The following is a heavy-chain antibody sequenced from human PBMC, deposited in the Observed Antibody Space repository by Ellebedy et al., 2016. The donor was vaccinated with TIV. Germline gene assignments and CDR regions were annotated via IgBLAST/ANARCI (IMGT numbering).Heavy chain of an antibody. CDR3: ARVGYSGYDWPY. D-gene: IGHD5-12*01. CDR2: IYYSGST. Sequence: GSLRLSCTVSGGSISRSRYYWGWIRQPPGKGLEWIGNIYYSGSTYYNPSLKSRVTISIDTSKNQFSLKMSSVTAADTAVFYFARVGYSGYDWPYWGQGTLVTVSS. V-gene: IGHV4-39*07. CDR1: GGSISRSRYY. J-gene: IGHJ4*02.